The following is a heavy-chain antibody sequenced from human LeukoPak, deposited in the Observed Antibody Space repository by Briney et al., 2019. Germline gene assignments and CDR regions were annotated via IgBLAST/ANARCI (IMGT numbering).Heavy chain of an antibody. Sequence: GGSLRLSCAASGFTFSSYAMSWVRQAPGKGLEWVSAISGSGGSTYYADSVKGRFTISRDNSKNTLYLQMNSLRAEDTAVYYCAKRMTNYDYVWGSYHQPYYYMDVWGKGTTVTVSS. CDR3: AKRMTNYDYVWGSYHQPYYYMDV. CDR1: GFTFSSYA. J-gene: IGHJ6*03. D-gene: IGHD3-16*02. CDR2: ISGSGGST. V-gene: IGHV3-23*01.